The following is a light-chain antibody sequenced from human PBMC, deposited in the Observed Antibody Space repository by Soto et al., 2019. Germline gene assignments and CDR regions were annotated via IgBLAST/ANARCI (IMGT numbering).Light chain of an antibody. J-gene: IGKJ1*01. CDR2: AAS. Sequence: EIVLTQSPGTLSLSPGERATLSCRASQSVADNYLACYQQKPGQAPRLLIYAASRRATGIPDTFSGSGSGTDFTLTITRLEPEDFALYYCQQYGHSPRTFGQGTRVEIK. CDR1: QSVADNY. CDR3: QQYGHSPRT. V-gene: IGKV3-20*01.